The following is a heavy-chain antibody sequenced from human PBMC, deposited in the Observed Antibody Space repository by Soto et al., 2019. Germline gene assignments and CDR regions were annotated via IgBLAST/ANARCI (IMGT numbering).Heavy chain of an antibody. V-gene: IGHV5-51*01. CDR2: VYPRDSDT. CDR1: GYIFIDYW. Sequence: GESLKICCKAAGYIFIDYWIGRVRQMPGKGLEWMGIVYPRDSDTRYSPSFQGQVTISADRSTGTAFLQWRSLKASDTALYYCARPPLPGYSIHFNTWGQGTLVTVSS. D-gene: IGHD2-15*01. J-gene: IGHJ5*02. CDR3: ARPPLPGYSIHFNT.